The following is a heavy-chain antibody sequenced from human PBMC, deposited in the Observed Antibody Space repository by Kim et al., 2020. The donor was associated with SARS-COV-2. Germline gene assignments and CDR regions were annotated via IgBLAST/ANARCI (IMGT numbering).Heavy chain of an antibody. Sequence: TSYAQKFQGRVTMTRDTSTSTVYMELSSLRSEDTAVYYCARSVVVAATRTEFDPWGQGTLVTVSS. J-gene: IGHJ5*02. CDR3: ARSVVVAATRTEFDP. CDR2: T. D-gene: IGHD2-15*01. V-gene: IGHV1-46*01.